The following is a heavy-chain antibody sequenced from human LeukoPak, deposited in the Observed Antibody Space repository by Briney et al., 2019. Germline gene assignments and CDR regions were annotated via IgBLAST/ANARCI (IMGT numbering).Heavy chain of an antibody. CDR2: ISGSGGST. CDR1: GFTFSIYA. Sequence: GGSLRLSCAASGFTFSIYAMSWVRQAPGKGLEWVSAISGSGGSTYYADSVKGRFTISRDNSKNTLYLQMNSLRAEDTAVYYCAKVTGRSTSHWFDPWGQGTLVTVSS. V-gene: IGHV3-23*01. CDR3: AKVTGRSTSHWFDP. J-gene: IGHJ5*02. D-gene: IGHD2-2*01.